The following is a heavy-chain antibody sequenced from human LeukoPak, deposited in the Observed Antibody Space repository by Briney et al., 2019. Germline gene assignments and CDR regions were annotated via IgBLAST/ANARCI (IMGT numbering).Heavy chain of an antibody. Sequence: GGSLRLSCAASGLTFSSYAMHWVRQAPGKGLEWVAVISYDGSNKYYADSVKGRFTISRDNSKNTLYLQMNSLRAEGTAVYYCARGAQKILSFGEYPSDAFDIWGQGTMVSVSS. CDR1: GLTFSSYA. CDR3: ARGAQKILSFGEYPSDAFDI. J-gene: IGHJ3*02. CDR2: ISYDGSNK. V-gene: IGHV3-30-3*01. D-gene: IGHD3-10*01.